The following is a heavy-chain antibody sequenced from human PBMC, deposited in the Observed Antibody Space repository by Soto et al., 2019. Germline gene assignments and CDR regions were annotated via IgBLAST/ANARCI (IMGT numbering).Heavy chain of an antibody. V-gene: IGHV4-61*08. D-gene: IGHD3-10*01. CDR2: IYYSGST. Sequence: SETLSLTCTVSGGSVSNTEYYWSWLRQPPGQGLDWIGYIYYSGSTNYNPSLKSRVTISVDTSKNQFSLKLSSVTAADTAVYYCARERGRWFGELDGPYYGMDVWGQGTTVTVSS. J-gene: IGHJ6*02. CDR1: GGSVSNTEYY. CDR3: ARERGRWFGELDGPYYGMDV.